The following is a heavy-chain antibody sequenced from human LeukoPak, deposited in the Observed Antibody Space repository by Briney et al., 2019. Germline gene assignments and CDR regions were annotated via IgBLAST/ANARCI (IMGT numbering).Heavy chain of an antibody. Sequence: SETLSPTCTVSGGSISCSYWGLIRQPPGKGQEWIGYIYYSGSTNYNPSLKSRVTISVDTSKNQFSLKLTSVTAADTAVYYCARGDYSQTVEWGQGTLVTVSS. CDR3: ARGDYSQTVE. CDR1: GGSISCSY. D-gene: IGHD4-11*01. CDR2: IYYSGST. V-gene: IGHV4-59*01. J-gene: IGHJ4*02.